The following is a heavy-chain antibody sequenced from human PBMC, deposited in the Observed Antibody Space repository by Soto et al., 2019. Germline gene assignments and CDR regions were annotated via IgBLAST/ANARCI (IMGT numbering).Heavy chain of an antibody. V-gene: IGHV3-48*01. D-gene: IGHD3-22*01. CDR3: ARDQLYYNAISGRPVNAFDL. J-gene: IGHJ3*01. CDR2: IGIGSSTK. CDR1: GFTFRNYG. Sequence: PGGSLRLSCAASGFTFRNYGMNWVRQAPGKGLEWVSYIGIGSSTKYYADSVKGRFTISRDNAKNSLYLQMNSLRAEDTAVYYCARDQLYYNAISGRPVNAFDLCGQGTMVTVS.